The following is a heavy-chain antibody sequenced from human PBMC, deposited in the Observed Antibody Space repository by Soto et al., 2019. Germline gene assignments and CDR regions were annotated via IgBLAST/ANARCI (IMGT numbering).Heavy chain of an antibody. D-gene: IGHD4-17*01. V-gene: IGHV4-59*08. CDR1: GGSIRSYY. CDR2: IYYSGST. CDR3: ARLGTPVAPFDY. Sequence: QVQLQESGPGLVEPSETLSLTCTVSGGSIRSYYWSWIRQPPGKGLEWIGNIYYSGSTNYNPSLKSRVTLSVDTSKYQFSLKLSSVTAADTAVYYCARLGTPVAPFDYWGQGTLVTVSS. J-gene: IGHJ4*02.